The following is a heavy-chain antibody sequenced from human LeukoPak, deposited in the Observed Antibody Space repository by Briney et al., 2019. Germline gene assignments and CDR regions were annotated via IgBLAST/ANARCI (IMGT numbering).Heavy chain of an antibody. D-gene: IGHD6-13*01. Sequence: ASGKVSCKASGYTFTSNYMHWVRQALGQGLEWMGIINPSGGSTSYAQKFQGRVTMTSDTSTSTVYMELSSLRSEDTAVDYCARLVAAAGEQFDYWGQGTLVTVSS. CDR2: INPSGGST. CDR3: ARLVAAAGEQFDY. CDR1: GYTFTSNY. V-gene: IGHV1-46*01. J-gene: IGHJ4*02.